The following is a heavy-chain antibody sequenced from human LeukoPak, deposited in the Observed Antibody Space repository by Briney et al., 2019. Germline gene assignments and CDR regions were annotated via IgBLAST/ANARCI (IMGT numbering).Heavy chain of an antibody. V-gene: IGHV4-34*01. CDR2: INHSGST. Sequence: SETLSLTCAVYGGSLSGYYWSWIRQPPGKGLEWIGEINHSGSTNYNPSLKSRVTISVDTSKNQFSLKLSSVTAADTAVYYCARLAKQYGITMIVVVPTGGMDVWGQGTTVTVSS. CDR3: ARLAKQYGITMIVVVPTGGMDV. J-gene: IGHJ6*02. D-gene: IGHD3-22*01. CDR1: GGSLSGYY.